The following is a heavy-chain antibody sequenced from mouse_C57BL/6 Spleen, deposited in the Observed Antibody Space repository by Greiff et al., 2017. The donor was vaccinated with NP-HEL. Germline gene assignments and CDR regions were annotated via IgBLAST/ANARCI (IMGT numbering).Heavy chain of an antibody. Sequence: EVMLVESGEGLVKPGGSLKLSCAASGFTFSSYAMSWVRQTPEKRLEWVAYISSGGDYIYYADTVKGRFTISRDNARNTLYLQMSSLKSEDTAMYYCTRDPHYYGHYAMDYWGQGTSVTVSS. CDR1: GFTFSSYA. D-gene: IGHD1-1*01. J-gene: IGHJ4*01. V-gene: IGHV5-9-1*02. CDR3: TRDPHYYGHYAMDY. CDR2: ISSGGDYI.